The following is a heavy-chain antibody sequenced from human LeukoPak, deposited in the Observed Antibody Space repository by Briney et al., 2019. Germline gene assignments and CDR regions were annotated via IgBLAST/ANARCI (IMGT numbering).Heavy chain of an antibody. J-gene: IGHJ6*03. Sequence: GGSLRLSCAASGLTFSSYAMSWVRQAPGKGLEWFSAISGSGGSTYYADSVKGRFTISRDNSKNTLYLQMNSLRAEDTAVYYCAASTTAYYDILTGYYNLHYYYMDVWGKGTTVTVSS. D-gene: IGHD3-9*01. V-gene: IGHV3-23*01. CDR1: GLTFSSYA. CDR3: AASTTAYYDILTGYYNLHYYYMDV. CDR2: ISGSGGST.